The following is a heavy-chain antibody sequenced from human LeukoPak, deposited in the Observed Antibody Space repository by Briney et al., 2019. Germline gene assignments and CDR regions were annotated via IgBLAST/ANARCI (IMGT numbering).Heavy chain of an antibody. CDR1: GYTFINND. CDR2: ISAYNGNT. J-gene: IGHJ4*02. D-gene: IGHD1-20*01. CDR3: ARPPMADNLSAPFYKY. V-gene: IGHV1-18*04. Sequence: GASVRVSCNASGYTFINNDISWVRQAPGQGLEWMGWISAYNGNTNYAQKFQGRVTMTTDTSTNTAYMELRSLSSDDTAVYYCARPPMADNLSAPFYKYWGQATLVTVSS.